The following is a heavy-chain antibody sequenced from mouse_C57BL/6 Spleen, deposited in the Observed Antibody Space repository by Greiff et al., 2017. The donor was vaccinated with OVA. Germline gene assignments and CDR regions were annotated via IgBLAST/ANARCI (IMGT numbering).Heavy chain of an antibody. D-gene: IGHD1-1*01. Sequence: QVQLQQSGAELVRPGTSVKLSCKASGYAFTNYLIEWVKQRPGQGLEWIGVINPGSGGTNYNEKFKGKATLTADKSSSTAYMQLSSLTSEDSAVYVCARASTTVVATGSYAMDYWGQGTSVTVSS. J-gene: IGHJ4*01. CDR1: GYAFTNYL. CDR2: INPGSGGT. V-gene: IGHV1-54*01. CDR3: ARASTTVVATGSYAMDY.